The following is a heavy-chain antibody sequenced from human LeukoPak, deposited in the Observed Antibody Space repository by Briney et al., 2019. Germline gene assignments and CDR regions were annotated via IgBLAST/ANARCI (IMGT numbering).Heavy chain of an antibody. CDR3: ARVTVELLWLGELLYYGMDV. CDR2: MNPNSGNT. V-gene: IGHV1-8*01. CDR1: GYTFTSNN. Sequence: ASVKVSCKASGYTFTSNNINWVRQATGQGLEWMGWMNPNSGNTGYAQKFQGRVTMTRNTSISTAYMELSSLRSEDTAVYYCARVTVELLWLGELLYYGMDVWGQGTTVTVSS. D-gene: IGHD3-10*01. J-gene: IGHJ6*02.